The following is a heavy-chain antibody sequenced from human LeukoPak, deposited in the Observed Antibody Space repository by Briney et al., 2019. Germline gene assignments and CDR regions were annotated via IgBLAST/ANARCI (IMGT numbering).Heavy chain of an antibody. J-gene: IGHJ4*02. Sequence: SETLSLTCTVSGGSISSYYWSWIRQPPGKGLEWIGEINHSGSTNYNPSPKSRVTISVDTSKNQFSLKLSSVTAADTAVYYCARGGLGDPKSYWGQGTLVTVSS. CDR2: INHSGST. D-gene: IGHD2-21*02. V-gene: IGHV4-34*01. CDR1: GGSISSYY. CDR3: ARGGLGDPKSY.